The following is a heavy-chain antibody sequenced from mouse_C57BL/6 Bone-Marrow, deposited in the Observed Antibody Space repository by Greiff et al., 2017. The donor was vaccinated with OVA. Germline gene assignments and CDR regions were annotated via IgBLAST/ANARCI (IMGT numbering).Heavy chain of an antibody. CDR2: SRNKANDYTT. CDR1: GFTFSDFY. Sequence: EVKVVESGGGLVQSGRSLRLSCATSGFTFSDFYMEWVRQAPGKGLEWIAASRNKANDYTTEYSASVKGRFIVSRDTSQSILYLQMNALRAEDTANYYCARTYDSNYVDYAMDYWGQGTSVTVSS. CDR3: ARTYDSNYVDYAMDY. V-gene: IGHV7-1*01. D-gene: IGHD2-5*01. J-gene: IGHJ4*01.